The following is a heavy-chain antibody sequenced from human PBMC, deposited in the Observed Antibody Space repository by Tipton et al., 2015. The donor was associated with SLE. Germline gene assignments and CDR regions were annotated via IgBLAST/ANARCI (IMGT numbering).Heavy chain of an antibody. CDR3: ARDDRSGGGDT. D-gene: IGHD2-15*01. CDR1: GYTFTNYG. CDR2: ISTYNGNT. Sequence: QVQLVQSGAGLKRPGASVKVSCKASGYTFTNYGISWVRKAPGQGLEWMGWISTYNGNTNYAQMFQDRVTMTTDTATSTAYMELRGLRSDDTAVYYCARDDRSGGGDTWGQGTLVTVSS. J-gene: IGHJ5*02. V-gene: IGHV1-18*01.